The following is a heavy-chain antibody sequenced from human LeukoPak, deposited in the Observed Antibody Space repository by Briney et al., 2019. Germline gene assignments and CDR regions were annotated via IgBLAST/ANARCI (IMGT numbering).Heavy chain of an antibody. J-gene: IGHJ4*02. D-gene: IGHD6-13*01. Sequence: GRSLKLSCAASGFTFSDYAMHWVRQAPGKGLEWVSYISSSSSTIYYADSVKGRFTISRDNAKNSLYLQTNSLRAEDTAVYYCARELRAADDYWGQGTLVTVSS. CDR2: ISSSSSTI. V-gene: IGHV3-48*01. CDR3: ARELRAADDY. CDR1: GFTFSDYA.